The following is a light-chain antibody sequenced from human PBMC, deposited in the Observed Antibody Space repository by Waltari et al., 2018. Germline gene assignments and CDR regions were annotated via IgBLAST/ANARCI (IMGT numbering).Light chain of an antibody. CDR3: QSYDTSLSVV. CDR2: GTS. Sequence: QSVLTQPPSVSGAPGQRVSISCTGSGSNLGAGYAVPWYQQHPGKAPKLLIYGTSTRPPGVPDRFFGSQSGTPASLAITALQAEDEAEYYCQSYDTSLSVVFGGGTKLTVL. CDR1: GSNLGAGYA. J-gene: IGLJ2*01. V-gene: IGLV1-40*01.